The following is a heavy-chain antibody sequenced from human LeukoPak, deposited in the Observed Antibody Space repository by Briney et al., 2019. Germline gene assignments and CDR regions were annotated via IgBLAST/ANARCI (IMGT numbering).Heavy chain of an antibody. Sequence: PGRSLRLSCAASGFTFSSYGMHWVRQAPGKGLEWVAVIWYDGSNKYYADSVKGRFTISRDNSKNTLYLQMNSLRAEDTAVYYCARDPRGDYFDDWGQGTLVTVSS. V-gene: IGHV3-33*01. CDR1: GFTFSSYG. CDR3: ARDPRGDYFDD. CDR2: IWYDGSNK. J-gene: IGHJ4*02. D-gene: IGHD4-17*01.